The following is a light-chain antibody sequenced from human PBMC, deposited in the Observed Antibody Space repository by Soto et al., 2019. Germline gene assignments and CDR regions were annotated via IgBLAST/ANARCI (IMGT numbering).Light chain of an antibody. CDR3: QQRSNWPPT. V-gene: IGKV3-11*01. Sequence: EIVLTQSPATLSLSPGARATLSCRASQSVSSYLAWYQQKPGQAPRLLIYDASNRTAGIPARFSGSGSGTDFTRTISSLEPEDIAVYYWQQRSNWPPTFGPGNKVDIK. CDR2: DAS. CDR1: QSVSSY. J-gene: IGKJ3*01.